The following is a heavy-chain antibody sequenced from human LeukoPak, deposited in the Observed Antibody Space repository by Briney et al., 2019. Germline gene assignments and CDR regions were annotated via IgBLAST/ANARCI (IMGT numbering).Heavy chain of an antibody. V-gene: IGHV3-21*01. J-gene: IGHJ1*01. CDR3: ATPAAGPGAEYSLY. CDR2: IDFTSRYI. D-gene: IGHD6-13*01. Sequence: GGSLRLPCTASGITFSSYAMSWVRQAPGKGLEWVSSIDFTSRYIYNADSVKGRFTTSRDNAKNSLDLQMNSLKVEDTAVYYCATPAAGPGAEYSLYWGQGTLVIVSS. CDR1: GITFSSYA.